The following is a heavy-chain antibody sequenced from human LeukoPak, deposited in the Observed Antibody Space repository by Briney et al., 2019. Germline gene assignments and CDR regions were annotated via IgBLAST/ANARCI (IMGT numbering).Heavy chain of an antibody. Sequence: PSETLSLTCTVSGGSISSGGYYWSWIRQHPGKGLEWIGYIYYSGSTYYNPSLKSRVTISVGTSKNQFSLRLSSVTAADTAVYYCARSYYDFWSDTSPDAFDIWGQGTMVTVSS. J-gene: IGHJ3*02. V-gene: IGHV4-31*03. CDR3: ARSYYDFWSDTSPDAFDI. CDR1: GGSISSGGYY. CDR2: IYYSGST. D-gene: IGHD3-3*01.